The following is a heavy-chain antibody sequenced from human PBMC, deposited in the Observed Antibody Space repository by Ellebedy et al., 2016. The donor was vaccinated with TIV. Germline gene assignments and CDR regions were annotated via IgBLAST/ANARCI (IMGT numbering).Heavy chain of an antibody. Sequence: SETLSLXCTVSGGSISTYYWSWIRQPPGKGLEWLGYIYYSGSTSYNPSLKSRVTISVDTSKNQFSLKLSSVTAADTAVYYCARGGGYSYGWPFDYWGQGTLVTVSS. D-gene: IGHD5-18*01. CDR3: ARGGGYSYGWPFDY. V-gene: IGHV4-59*01. CDR2: IYYSGST. CDR1: GGSISTYY. J-gene: IGHJ4*02.